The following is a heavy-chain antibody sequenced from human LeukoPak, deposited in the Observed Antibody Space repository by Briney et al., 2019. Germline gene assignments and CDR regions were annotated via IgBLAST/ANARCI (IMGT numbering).Heavy chain of an antibody. V-gene: IGHV4-61*05. D-gene: IGHD1-26*01. CDR1: GGSISSSSYY. Sequence: SETLSLTCTVSGGSISSSSYYWSWIRQPPGKGLEWIGYIYYSGSTNYNPSLKSRVTISVDTSKNQFSLKLSSVTAADTAVYYCARWASPWDYWGQGTLVTVSS. CDR3: ARWASPWDY. J-gene: IGHJ4*02. CDR2: IYYSGST.